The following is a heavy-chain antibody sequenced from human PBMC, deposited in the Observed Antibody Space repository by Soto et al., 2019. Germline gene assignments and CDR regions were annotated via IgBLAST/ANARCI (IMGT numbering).Heavy chain of an antibody. D-gene: IGHD6-19*01. Sequence: QVQLVQSGAEVKKPGSSVKVSCKASGGTFTSYALTWLRQAPVHGLAWMGGVIPIFRSPNYAQKFQGRVTITANGYTSTAYRELSRLGSDDTAVSYFAIVLLPPYGSGLRSLYWYFALWGRGTLVTVSS. CDR2: VIPIFRSP. V-gene: IGHV1-69*01. J-gene: IGHJ2*01. CDR3: AIVLLPPYGSGLRSLYWYFAL. CDR1: GGTFTSYA.